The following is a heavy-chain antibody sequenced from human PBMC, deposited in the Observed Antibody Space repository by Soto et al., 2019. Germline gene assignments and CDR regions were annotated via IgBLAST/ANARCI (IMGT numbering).Heavy chain of an antibody. Sequence: GGSLRLSCVASGFDFSDFHISWVRQAPGKGLEWVADISYDGSNKYYVDSVKGRFTISRDNSKNTLYLQMNSLRAEDTAVYYCAKGSYSGTYSDFDYWGQGTLVTVPS. D-gene: IGHD1-26*01. CDR2: ISYDGSNK. CDR1: GFDFSDFH. CDR3: AKGSYSGTYSDFDY. V-gene: IGHV3-30*18. J-gene: IGHJ4*02.